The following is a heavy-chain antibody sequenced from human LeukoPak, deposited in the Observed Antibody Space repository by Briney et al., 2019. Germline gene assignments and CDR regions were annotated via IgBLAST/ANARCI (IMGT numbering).Heavy chain of an antibody. CDR3: ARGPHGNYVDY. CDR1: RGSISSYY. CDR2: IYYSGST. Sequence: SETLSLTCTGSRGSISSYYWSWIRQPPGKGLEWIGYIYYSGSTNYNPSLKSRVTISVDTSKNQFSLKLSSVTAADTAVYYCARGPHGNYVDYWGQGTLVTVSS. V-gene: IGHV4-59*01. J-gene: IGHJ4*02. D-gene: IGHD2-15*01.